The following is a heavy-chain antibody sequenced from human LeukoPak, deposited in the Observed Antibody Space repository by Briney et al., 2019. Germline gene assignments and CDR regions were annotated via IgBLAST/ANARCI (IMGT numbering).Heavy chain of an antibody. D-gene: IGHD2-2*02. V-gene: IGHV4-61*02. CDR3: AREKSRVVPAAIEY. J-gene: IGHJ4*02. CDR1: GGSISSGSYY. Sequence: SETLSLTCTVSGGSISSGSYYWSWIRQPAGKGLEWIGRIYTSGSANYNPSLKSRVTISVDTSKNQFSLKLSSVTAADTAVYYCAREKSRVVPAAIEYWGQGTLVTVSS. CDR2: IYTSGSA.